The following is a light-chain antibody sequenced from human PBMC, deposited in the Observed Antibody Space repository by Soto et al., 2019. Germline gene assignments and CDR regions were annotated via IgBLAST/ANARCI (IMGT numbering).Light chain of an antibody. CDR3: QQRSNGPPIT. Sequence: EIVLTQSPATLSLSPGERATLSCRASQSVSNYLAWYQQKPGQAPRLLIYDASNRATGITARFSGSGSGTDFTLTISSLEPEDVAVYYCQQRSNGPPITFGHGTRLEIK. CDR1: QSVSNY. V-gene: IGKV3-11*01. J-gene: IGKJ5*01. CDR2: DAS.